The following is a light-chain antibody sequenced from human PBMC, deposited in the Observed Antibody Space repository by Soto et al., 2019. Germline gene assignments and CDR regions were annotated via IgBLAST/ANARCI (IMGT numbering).Light chain of an antibody. Sequence: QSALTQPASVSESPGRPISIPCTGTSSDIGGYNYVSWYQQHPGKAPKLMIYDVSNRPSGVSNRFFGSKSGNTASLTISGLHADDEADYYCTSYTSSGAVVFGGGTKLTVL. V-gene: IGLV2-14*01. CDR3: TSYTSSGAVV. CDR2: DVS. J-gene: IGLJ2*01. CDR1: SSDIGGYNY.